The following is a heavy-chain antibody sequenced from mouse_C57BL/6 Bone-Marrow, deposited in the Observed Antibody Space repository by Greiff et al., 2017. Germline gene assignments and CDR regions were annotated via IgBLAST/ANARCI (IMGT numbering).Heavy chain of an antibody. Sequence: EVKLMESGGGLVQPKGSLKLSCAASGFSFNTYAMNWVRQAPGKGLEWVARIRSKSNNYATYYADSVKDRFTISRDDSESMLYLQMNNLKTEDTAMYYCVSPSMDYWGQGTSVTVSS. V-gene: IGHV10-1*01. J-gene: IGHJ4*01. CDR1: GFSFNTYA. CDR3: VSPSMDY. CDR2: IRSKSNNYAT.